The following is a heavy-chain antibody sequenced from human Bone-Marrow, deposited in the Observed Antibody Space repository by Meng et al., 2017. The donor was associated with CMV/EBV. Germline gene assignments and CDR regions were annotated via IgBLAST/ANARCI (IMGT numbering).Heavy chain of an antibody. V-gene: IGHV1-2*02. CDR2: INPNSGGT. Sequence: VRLVQSGAEGKKPGASVKVSCKASGYPFTGYYMHWVRQAPGQGLEWMGWINPNSGGTNYAQKFQGRVTMTRDTSISTAYMELSRLRSDDTAVYYCARASTTVVTPSWFDPWGQGTLVTVSS. D-gene: IGHD4-23*01. CDR1: GYPFTGYY. J-gene: IGHJ5*02. CDR3: ARASTTVVTPSWFDP.